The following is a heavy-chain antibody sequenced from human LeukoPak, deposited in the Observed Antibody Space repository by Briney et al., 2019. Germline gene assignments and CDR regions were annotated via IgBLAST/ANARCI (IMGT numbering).Heavy chain of an antibody. CDR2: ISYDGSNK. CDR3: AKGPPWKSIEGYFDY. D-gene: IGHD1-1*01. J-gene: IGHJ4*02. CDR1: GFTFSSYG. V-gene: IGHV3-30*18. Sequence: GGSLRPSCAASGFTFSSYGMHWVRQAPGKGLEWVAVISYDGSNKYYADSVKGRFTISRDNSKNTLYLQMNSLRAEDTAVYYCAKGPPWKSIEGYFDYWGQGTLVTVSS.